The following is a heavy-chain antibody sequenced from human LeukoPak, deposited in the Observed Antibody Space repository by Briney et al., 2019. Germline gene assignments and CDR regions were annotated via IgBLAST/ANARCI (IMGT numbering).Heavy chain of an antibody. CDR2: IDPSDSYT. CDR3: ARHGDGYNSNYFDY. V-gene: IGHV5-10-1*01. J-gene: IGHJ4*02. Sequence: GESLKISCKGSGYSFASYWISWVRQMPGKGLEWMGRIDPSDSYTNYSPSFQGHVTISADKSISTAYLQWSSLKASDTAMYYCARHGDGYNSNYFDYWGQGTLVTVSS. CDR1: GYSFASYW. D-gene: IGHD5-24*01.